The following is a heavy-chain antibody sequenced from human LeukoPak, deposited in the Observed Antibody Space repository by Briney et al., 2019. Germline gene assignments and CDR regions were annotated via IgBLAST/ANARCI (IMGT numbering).Heavy chain of an antibody. Sequence: GGSLRLSCAASGFTFSSYAMSWVRQAPGKGLEWVSAISGSGGSTYYAGSVKGRFTISRDNSKNTLYLQMNSLRAEDTAVYYCAKDGPLTYYYDSRGYYFDYWGQGTLVTVSS. D-gene: IGHD3-22*01. CDR2: ISGSGGST. J-gene: IGHJ4*02. CDR3: AKDGPLTYYYDSRGYYFDY. CDR1: GFTFSSYA. V-gene: IGHV3-23*01.